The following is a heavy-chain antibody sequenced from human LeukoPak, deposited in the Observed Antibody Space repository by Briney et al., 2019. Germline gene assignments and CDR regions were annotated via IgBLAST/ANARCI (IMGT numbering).Heavy chain of an antibody. Sequence: GGSLRLSCAASGFTFSSYGMHWVRQAPGKGLEWVAVIWYDGSNKYYADSVKGRFTISRDNSKNTLYLQMNSLRAGDTAVYYCARLSATSAHFDYWGQGTLVTVSS. CDR1: GFTFSSYG. CDR2: IWYDGSNK. CDR3: ARLSATSAHFDY. V-gene: IGHV3-33*01. J-gene: IGHJ4*02. D-gene: IGHD5-24*01.